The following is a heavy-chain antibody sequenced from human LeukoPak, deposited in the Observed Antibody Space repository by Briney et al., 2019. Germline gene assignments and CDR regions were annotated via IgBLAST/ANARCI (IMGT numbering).Heavy chain of an antibody. J-gene: IGHJ4*02. CDR3: ARGGFSGNSFYHFDY. D-gene: IGHD4-23*01. CDR2: INAGNGIT. V-gene: IGHV1-3*01. Sequence: ASVKVSCKASGYTFTSYAMHWVRQAPGQRLEWMGWINAGNGITKSSQNFQVRVTITRDTSATTAYMELSSLTSEDTAVYYCARGGFSGNSFYHFDYWGQGTLVTVSS. CDR1: GYTFTSYA.